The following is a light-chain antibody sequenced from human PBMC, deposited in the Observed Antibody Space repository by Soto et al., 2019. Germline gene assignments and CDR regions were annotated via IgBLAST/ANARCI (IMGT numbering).Light chain of an antibody. CDR3: QQYNSYPLT. CDR1: QSISSW. CDR2: DAS. V-gene: IGKV1-5*01. Sequence: DIQMTQSPSTLSASVGDRVTITCRASQSISSWLAWYQQKPGKAPKLLIYDASSLESGVPSRFSGSASETEFTLTISRQQPDDFATYYCQQYNSYPLTFGGGTKVEIK. J-gene: IGKJ4*01.